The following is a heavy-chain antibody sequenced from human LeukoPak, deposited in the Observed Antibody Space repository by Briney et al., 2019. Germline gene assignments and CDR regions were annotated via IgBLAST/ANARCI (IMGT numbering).Heavy chain of an antibody. Sequence: GGSLRLSCAASGFTFSSYGMHWVRQAPGKGLEWVAVIWYDGSNKYYADSVKGRFTISRDNSKNTLYLQMNSLRAEDTAVYYCARVPDYYDSGGFWGQGTLVTVSS. CDR2: IWYDGSNK. CDR1: GFTFSSYG. V-gene: IGHV3-33*01. D-gene: IGHD3-22*01. CDR3: ARVPDYYDSGGF. J-gene: IGHJ4*02.